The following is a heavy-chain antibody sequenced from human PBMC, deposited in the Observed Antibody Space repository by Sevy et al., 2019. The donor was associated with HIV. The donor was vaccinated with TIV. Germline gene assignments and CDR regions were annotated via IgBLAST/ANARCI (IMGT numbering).Heavy chain of an antibody. CDR2: HYYSGST. CDR3: ARGSPDHYFGVDV. Sequence: SETLSLTCTVSGGSISGYYRSWIRQPPGKGLEWIGYHYYSGSTNYNPSLKSRVTISVDTSKNQFSLKLISVTAAYTAVYYCARGSPDHYFGVDVWGQGTTVTVSS. J-gene: IGHJ6*02. V-gene: IGHV4-59*01. CDR1: GGSISGYY.